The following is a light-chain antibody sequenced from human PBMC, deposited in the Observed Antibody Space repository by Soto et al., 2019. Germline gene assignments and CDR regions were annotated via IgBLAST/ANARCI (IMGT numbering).Light chain of an antibody. CDR1: QSVLYSSNNKNY. V-gene: IGKV4-1*01. CDR3: QQYESTPPT. Sequence: DIVMTQSPDSLAVSLGERATINCKSSQSVLYSSNNKNYLAWYQQRPGQPPKLLIYWASTRESGVPARFSGSGSGTDFTHTITRLQAEDVAVYYCQQYESTPPTFGQGTKLEIK. J-gene: IGKJ2*01. CDR2: WAS.